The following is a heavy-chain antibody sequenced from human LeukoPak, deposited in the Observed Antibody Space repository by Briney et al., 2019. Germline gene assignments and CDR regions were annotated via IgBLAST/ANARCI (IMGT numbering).Heavy chain of an antibody. V-gene: IGHV3-33*01. CDR1: GFTFSSCG. CDR3: ARGRDGYNWIDY. J-gene: IGHJ4*02. Sequence: GRSLRLSCAASGFTFSSCGMHWVRQAPGKGLEWVAVIWYDGTNKYYADSVKGRFTISRDNSKNTLHLQMNSLRAEDTAVYYCARGRDGYNWIDYWGQGTLVTVSS. D-gene: IGHD5-24*01. CDR2: IWYDGTNK.